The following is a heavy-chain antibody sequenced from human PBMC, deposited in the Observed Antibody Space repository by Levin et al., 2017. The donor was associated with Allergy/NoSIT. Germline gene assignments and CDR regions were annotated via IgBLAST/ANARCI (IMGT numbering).Heavy chain of an antibody. Sequence: PGGSLRLSCAASGFTFDDYAMHWVRQAPGKGLEWVSGINWNSGSIAYADSVKGRFTISRDNAKNSLYLQMNSLRAEDTALYYCAKVAYGDCSGGSCYHDYWGQGTLVTVSS. CDR3: AKVAYGDCSGGSCYHDY. CDR1: GFTFDDYA. CDR2: INWNSGSI. J-gene: IGHJ4*02. D-gene: IGHD2-15*01. V-gene: IGHV3-9*01.